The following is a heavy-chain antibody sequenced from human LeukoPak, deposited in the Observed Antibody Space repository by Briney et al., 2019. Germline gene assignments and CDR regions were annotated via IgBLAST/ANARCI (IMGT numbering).Heavy chain of an antibody. V-gene: IGHV3-7*01. CDR3: AREGCSSTSCSFDY. CDR1: GFTFSSYW. CDR2: IKQDGSEK. J-gene: IGHJ4*02. Sequence: GGSLSLSCAASGFTFSSYWMSWVRPAPGKGLEWVANIKQDGSEKYYVDSVKGRFTISRDNAKNSLYLQMNSLRAEDTAVYYCAREGCSSTSCSFDYWGQGTLVTVSS. D-gene: IGHD2-2*01.